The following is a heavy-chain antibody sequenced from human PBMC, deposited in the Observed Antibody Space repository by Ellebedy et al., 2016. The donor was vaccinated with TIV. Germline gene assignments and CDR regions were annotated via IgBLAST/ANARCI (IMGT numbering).Heavy chain of an antibody. J-gene: IGHJ4*02. D-gene: IGHD1-26*01. CDR1: GVSIGSYY. CDR2: IYYCERT. CDR3: ARLLRGTYYGGFDY. Sequence: MPSETLSLTCTVSGVSIGSYYSTWIPPPPGTGLEWIGYIYYCERTDYKPSLKSRVTISLDTSTNQLSLELRSVTAADTAVYYCARLLRGTYYGGFDYWGQGTPVTVSS. V-gene: IGHV4-59*01.